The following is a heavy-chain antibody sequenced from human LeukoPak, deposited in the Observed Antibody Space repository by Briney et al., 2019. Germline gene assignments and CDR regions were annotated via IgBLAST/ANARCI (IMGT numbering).Heavy chain of an antibody. Sequence: SVKVSCKASGGTFSSYAISWVRQAPGQGLEWMGGIIPIFGTANYAQKFQGRVTITADKSTSTAYMELSSLRSEDTAVYYCARDGYSSSSSDAFDIWGQGTMVTVSS. CDR3: ARDGYSSSSSDAFDI. V-gene: IGHV1-69*06. CDR2: IIPIFGTA. D-gene: IGHD6-6*01. J-gene: IGHJ3*02. CDR1: GGTFSSYA.